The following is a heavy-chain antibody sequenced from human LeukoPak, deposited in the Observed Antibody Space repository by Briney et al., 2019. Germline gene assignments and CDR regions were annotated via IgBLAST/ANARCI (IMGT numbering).Heavy chain of an antibody. CDR2: IYSGGST. CDR3: ARVDASGWYHFDY. V-gene: IGHV3-53*04. J-gene: IGHJ4*02. D-gene: IGHD6-19*01. Sequence: GFTVXXNYMSWXRXAPGKGLEWVSVIYSGGSTYYADSVKGRLTISRHNSKNTLYLQMNSLRAEDTAVYYCARVDASGWYHFDYWGQGTLVTVSS. CDR1: GFTVXXNY.